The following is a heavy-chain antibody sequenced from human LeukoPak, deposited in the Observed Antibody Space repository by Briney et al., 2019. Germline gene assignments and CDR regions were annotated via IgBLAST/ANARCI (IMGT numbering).Heavy chain of an antibody. Sequence: ASVKVSCKASGGTFSSYAISWVRQAPGQGLEWMGRINPNSGGTNYAQKFQGRVTMTRDTSISTAYMELSRLRSDDTAVYYCAREAYGGNSEGGYYFDYWGQGTLVTVSS. D-gene: IGHD4-23*01. V-gene: IGHV1-2*06. CDR3: AREAYGGNSEGGYYFDY. CDR1: GGTFSSYA. J-gene: IGHJ4*02. CDR2: INPNSGGT.